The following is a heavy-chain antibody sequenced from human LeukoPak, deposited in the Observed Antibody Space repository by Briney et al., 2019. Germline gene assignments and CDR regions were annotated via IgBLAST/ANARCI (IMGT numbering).Heavy chain of an antibody. CDR3: TKTGGSWD. Sequence: GGSLRLSCAASGFTVSNSFMSWIRQAPGKGLEWVSVIYSDGTSYYADSVKARFSISRDNSKNSLYLQMNSLRVEDTAMYYCTKTGGSWDWGQGTLVTVSS. V-gene: IGHV3-53*01. J-gene: IGHJ4*02. D-gene: IGHD7-27*01. CDR1: GFTVSNSF. CDR2: IYSDGTS.